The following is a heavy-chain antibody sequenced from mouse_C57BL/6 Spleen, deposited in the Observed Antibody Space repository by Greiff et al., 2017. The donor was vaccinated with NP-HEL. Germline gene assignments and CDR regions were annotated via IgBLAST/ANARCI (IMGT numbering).Heavy chain of an antibody. Sequence: QVQLQQSGAELVRPGTSVKVSCKASGYAFTNYLIEWVKQRPGQGLEWIGVINPGSGGTNYNEKFKGKATLTADKSSSTAYMQLSSLTSEDSAVYFCARSGYGSSPYAMDYWGQGTSVTVSS. CDR2: INPGSGGT. J-gene: IGHJ4*01. CDR3: ARSGYGSSPYAMDY. D-gene: IGHD1-1*01. CDR1: GYAFTNYL. V-gene: IGHV1-54*01.